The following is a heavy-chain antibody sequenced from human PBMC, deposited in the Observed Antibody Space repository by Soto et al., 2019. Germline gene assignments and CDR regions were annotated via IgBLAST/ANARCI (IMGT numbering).Heavy chain of an antibody. Sequence: ASVKVSCKASGYTFTSYGISWVRQAPGQGLEWMGWISAYNGNTNYAQKLQGRVTMTTDTSTSTAYMELRSLRSDDTAVYYCARVAWGNWNYVNWFDPWGQGTLVTVSS. D-gene: IGHD1-7*01. CDR2: ISAYNGNT. CDR3: ARVAWGNWNYVNWFDP. CDR1: GYTFTSYG. J-gene: IGHJ5*02. V-gene: IGHV1-18*01.